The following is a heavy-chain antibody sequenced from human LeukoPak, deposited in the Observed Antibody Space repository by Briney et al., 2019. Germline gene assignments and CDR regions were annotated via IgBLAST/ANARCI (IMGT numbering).Heavy chain of an antibody. CDR2: ISGSGGST. Sequence: GGSLRLSCAASGFTFSSYAMSWVRQAPGEGLEWVSAISGSGGSTYYADSVKGRFTISRDNSKNTLYLQMNSLRAEDTAVYYCAKDPHCGGDSYHLGGDAFDIWGQGTMVTVSS. D-gene: IGHD2-21*02. V-gene: IGHV3-23*01. J-gene: IGHJ3*02. CDR1: GFTFSSYA. CDR3: AKDPHCGGDSYHLGGDAFDI.